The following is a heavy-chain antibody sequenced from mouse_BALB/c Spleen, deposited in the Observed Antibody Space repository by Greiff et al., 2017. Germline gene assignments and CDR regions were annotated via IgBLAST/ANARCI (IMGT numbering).Heavy chain of an antibody. CDR1: GYTFTDYE. Sequence: QVQLQQSGAELVRPGASVTLSCKASGYTFTDYEMHWVKQTPVHGLEWIGAIDPETGGTAYNQKFKGKATLTADKSSSTAYMELRSLTSEDSAVYYCTRERDARDYWGQGTSVTVSS. CDR3: TRERDARDY. V-gene: IGHV1-15*01. J-gene: IGHJ4*01. CDR2: IDPETGGT.